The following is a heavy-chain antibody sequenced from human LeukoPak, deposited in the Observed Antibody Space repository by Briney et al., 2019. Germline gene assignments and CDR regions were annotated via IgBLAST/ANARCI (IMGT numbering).Heavy chain of an antibody. CDR3: ARDSEVAGRGYDAFDI. CDR2: IYYSGST. Sequence: SETLSLTCTVSGGSISSYYWSWIRQPPGKGLEWIGYIYYSGSTNYNPSLKSRVTISVDTSKNQFSLKLSSVTAADTAVCYCARDSEVAGRGYDAFDIWGQGTMVTVSS. J-gene: IGHJ3*02. CDR1: GGSISSYY. V-gene: IGHV4-59*01. D-gene: IGHD6-19*01.